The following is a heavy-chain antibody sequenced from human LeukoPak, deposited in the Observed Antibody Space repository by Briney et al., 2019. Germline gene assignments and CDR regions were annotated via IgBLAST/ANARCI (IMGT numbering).Heavy chain of an antibody. CDR2: ISYDGSNK. V-gene: IGHV3-30*18. CDR3: AKDYRSSSWYNAGLDYYYYMDV. Sequence: QPGRSLRLSCAASGFTFSNYAMHWVRQAPGKGLEWVAVISYDGSNKYYADSVKGRFTISRDNSKNTLYLQMNSLRAEDTAVYYCAKDYRSSSWYNAGLDYYYYMDVWGKGTTVTVSS. J-gene: IGHJ6*03. D-gene: IGHD6-13*01. CDR1: GFTFSNYA.